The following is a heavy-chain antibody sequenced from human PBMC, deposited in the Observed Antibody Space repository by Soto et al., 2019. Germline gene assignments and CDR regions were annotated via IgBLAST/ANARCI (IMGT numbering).Heavy chain of an antibody. D-gene: IGHD3-10*01. CDR3: ARSLWFGELH. Sequence: QITLKESGPTLVKPTQTLTLTCSFSGFSLSTTGVGVGWIRQSPGKALEWLAIIYWDNDKRYSPSLKSRVTITKATSTNQVVLTVTNMAPDDTATYYCARSLWFGELHWGQGALVTVSS. J-gene: IGHJ4*02. CDR2: IYWDNDK. CDR1: GFSLSTTGVG. V-gene: IGHV2-5*02.